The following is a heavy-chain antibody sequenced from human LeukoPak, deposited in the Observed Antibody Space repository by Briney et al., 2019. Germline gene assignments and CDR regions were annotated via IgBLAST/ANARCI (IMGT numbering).Heavy chain of an antibody. CDR2: ISGSGGST. CDR1: GFTFSSYA. CDR3: ATTRGYGDYAFDY. J-gene: IGHJ4*02. D-gene: IGHD4-17*01. Sequence: GGSLRLSCAASGFTFSSYAMSWVRQVPGKGLEWVSAISGSGGSTYYADSVKGRFTISRDNSKNTLYLQMNSLRAEDAAVYYCATTRGYGDYAFDYWGQGTLVTVSS. V-gene: IGHV3-23*01.